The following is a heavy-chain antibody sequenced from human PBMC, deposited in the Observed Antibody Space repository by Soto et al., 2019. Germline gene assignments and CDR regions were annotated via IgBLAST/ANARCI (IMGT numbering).Heavy chain of an antibody. V-gene: IGHV1-18*04. D-gene: IGHD3-3*01. J-gene: IGHJ3*02. CDR2: ISTYNGNT. Sequence: SVNLSCKASGYTFTSYGISWVRQAPGQGLEWMGWISTYNGNTNYAQNLQGRVTMTTDTSTSTAYMELRSLRSDDTAVYYCARDVYVFWSGNIGDVFAIWGQRT. CDR3: ARDVYVFWSGNIGDVFAI. CDR1: GYTFTSYG.